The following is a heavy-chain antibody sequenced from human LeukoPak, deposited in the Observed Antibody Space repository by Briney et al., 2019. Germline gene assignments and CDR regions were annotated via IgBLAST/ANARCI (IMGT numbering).Heavy chain of an antibody. CDR1: GDSIRSSSNF. J-gene: IGHJ4*02. Sequence: SETLSLTCSVSGDSIRSSSNFWGWIRQPPGKGLEWIGEINHSGSTNYNPSLKSRVTISVDTSKNQFSLKLSSVTAADTAVYYCASGLLWFGESYWGQGTLVTVSS. CDR2: INHSGST. D-gene: IGHD3-10*01. CDR3: ASGLLWFGESY. V-gene: IGHV4-39*07.